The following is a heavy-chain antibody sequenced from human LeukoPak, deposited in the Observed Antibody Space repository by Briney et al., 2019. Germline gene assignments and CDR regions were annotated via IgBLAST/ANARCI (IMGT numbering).Heavy chain of an antibody. CDR3: ARGSGYCSGGSCYSDAFDI. CDR2: INHSGST. J-gene: IGHJ3*02. CDR1: GGSFSGYY. Sequence: PSETLSLTCAVYGGSFSGYYWSWIRQPPGKGLEWIGEINHSGSTNYNPSLKSRVTISVDTSKNQFSLKLSSVTAADTAAYYCARGSGYCSGGSCYSDAFDIWGQGTMVTVSS. D-gene: IGHD2-15*01. V-gene: IGHV4-34*01.